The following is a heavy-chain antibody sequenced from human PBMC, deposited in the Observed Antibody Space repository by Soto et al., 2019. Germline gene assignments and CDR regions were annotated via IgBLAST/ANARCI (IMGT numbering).Heavy chain of an antibody. CDR2: IFHLETT. J-gene: IGHJ4*02. CDR1: GGSIGNVDYY. D-gene: IGHD5-18*01. Sequence: QVQLQESGPGLVKPSQTLSLTCTVSGGSIGNVDYYWSWIRKPPGKGLEWIGYIFHLETTDYNPSLKSRINLSIDTSKIQFSLDLTSVTAADTAVDYCARIQRDAARGHCYYWGQGTLVTVSS. CDR3: ARIQRDAARGHCYY. V-gene: IGHV4-30-4*01.